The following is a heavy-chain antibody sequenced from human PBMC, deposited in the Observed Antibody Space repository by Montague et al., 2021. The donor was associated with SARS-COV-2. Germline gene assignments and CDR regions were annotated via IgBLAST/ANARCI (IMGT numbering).Heavy chain of an antibody. CDR2: IYSDGSGT. J-gene: IGHJ4*02. V-gene: IGHV3-23*03. D-gene: IGHD3-16*01. CDR1: GFIFSNYA. Sequence: SLRLSCAASGFIFSNYAMSWVHQAPGKGLEWVSVIYSDGSGTHYADSVKGRFTISRDKVKNMVYLQMNSLRVEDTAVYYCAKSLIRFFDYWGQGTLVTDSS. CDR3: AKSLIRFFDY.